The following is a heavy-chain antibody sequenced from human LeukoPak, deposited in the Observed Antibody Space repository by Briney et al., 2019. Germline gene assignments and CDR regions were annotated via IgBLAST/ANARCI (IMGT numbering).Heavy chain of an antibody. J-gene: IGHJ4*02. Sequence: SETLSLTCTVSGGSISSYHWSWIRQPPGKGLEWIGYIYYRGSTNYNPSLKSRVTISVDTSKNQFSLKLSSVTAADTAVYYCARLSGYSSGHYYSDYWGQGTLVTVSS. CDR2: IYYRGST. D-gene: IGHD3-22*01. V-gene: IGHV4-59*01. CDR1: GGSISSYH. CDR3: ARLSGYSSGHYYSDY.